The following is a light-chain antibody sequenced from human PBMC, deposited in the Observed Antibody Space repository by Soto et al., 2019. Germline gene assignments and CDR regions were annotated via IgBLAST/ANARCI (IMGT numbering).Light chain of an antibody. CDR1: SSDVGGYNY. V-gene: IGLV2-14*01. Sequence: QSALTQPASVSGSPGQSITISCTGTSSDVGGYNYVSWYQQHPGQAPKLMIYEVNNRPSGVSNRFSGSKSGNTASLTISGLQAEDEADYYCSSYTGSSTYVVFGGGTKLTVL. CDR3: SSYTGSSTYVV. CDR2: EVN. J-gene: IGLJ2*01.